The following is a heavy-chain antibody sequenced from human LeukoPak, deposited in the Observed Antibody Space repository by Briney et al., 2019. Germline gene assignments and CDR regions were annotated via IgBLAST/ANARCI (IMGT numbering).Heavy chain of an antibody. CDR2: IGTSTSYI. V-gene: IGHV3-21*01. Sequence: GGSLRLSCAASGFTFSTYIMNWVRQTPGKGLEWVSSIGTSTSYIYYADSVKGRFTISRDNAKNSLYLEMNSLRAEDTAVYYCARGDENYYGSGSQDYWGQGTLVTVSS. CDR3: ARGDENYYGSGSQDY. CDR1: GFTFSTYI. J-gene: IGHJ4*02. D-gene: IGHD3-10*01.